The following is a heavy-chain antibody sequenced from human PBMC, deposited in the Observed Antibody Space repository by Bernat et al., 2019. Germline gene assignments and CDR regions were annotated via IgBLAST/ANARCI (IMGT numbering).Heavy chain of an antibody. Sequence: VQLVESGGVVVQPGGSLRLSCAASGFTFDDYTMHWVRQAPGKGLEWVSLISWDGGSTYYADSVKGRFTISRDNSKNSLYLQMNSLRTEDTALYYCAKDTTEPGIAAAGWFDPWGQGTLVTVSS. CDR3: AKDTTEPGIAAAGWFDP. CDR1: GFTFDDYT. CDR2: ISWDGGST. J-gene: IGHJ5*02. V-gene: IGHV3-43*01. D-gene: IGHD6-13*01.